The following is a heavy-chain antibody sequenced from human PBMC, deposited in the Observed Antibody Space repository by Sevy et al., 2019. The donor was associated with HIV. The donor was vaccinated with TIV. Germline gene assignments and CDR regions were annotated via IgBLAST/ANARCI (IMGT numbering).Heavy chain of an antibody. J-gene: IGHJ6*02. CDR3: AREGAIGYYYYYGMDV. Sequence: GSRRLSCAASGFTVSSNYMSWVRQAPGKGLEWVSVIYSGGSTYYADSVKGRFTISRDNSKNTLYLQMNSLRAEDTAVYYCAREGAIGYYYYYGMDVWGQGTTVTVSS. V-gene: IGHV3-53*01. D-gene: IGHD2-21*01. CDR1: GFTVSSNY. CDR2: IYSGGST.